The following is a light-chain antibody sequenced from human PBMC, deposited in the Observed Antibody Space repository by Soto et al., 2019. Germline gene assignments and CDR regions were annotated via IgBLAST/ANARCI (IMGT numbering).Light chain of an antibody. J-gene: IGKJ1*01. Sequence: DIQMTQSPSTLSASVGDRVTITCRASQSIGRWLAWYQQKPGKAPKLLIYKASSLESGVPSRISGSGSGTEFTLTISSLQPDDFANYYCQQYNSYSTFGQGTKVEIK. CDR3: QQYNSYST. V-gene: IGKV1-5*03. CDR1: QSIGRW. CDR2: KAS.